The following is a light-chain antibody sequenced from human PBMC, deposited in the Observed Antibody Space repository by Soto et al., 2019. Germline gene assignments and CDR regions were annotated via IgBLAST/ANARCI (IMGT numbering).Light chain of an antibody. CDR2: GAS. J-gene: IGKJ1*01. CDR1: QSVSSSY. CDR3: QQDGSSPGT. Sequence: EIVLTQSPGTLSLSPGERATLSCRASQSVSSSYLAWYQQKPGQAPRLLIYGASSRATGIPERFSGSGSGTDYTLTISRLQPEDFAVYYCQQDGSSPGTFGKGTKVEIK. V-gene: IGKV3-20*01.